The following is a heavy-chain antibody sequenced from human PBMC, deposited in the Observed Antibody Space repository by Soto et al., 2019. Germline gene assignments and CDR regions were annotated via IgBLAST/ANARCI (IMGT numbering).Heavy chain of an antibody. Sequence: QVQLVESGGGVVQPGRSLRISCAASGFTFTSYDIYWVRQAPGKGLEWVAVTSYDGRSSYYTDSVKGRFTISRDNSKNSLYLQMNSLRAEDTAMYYCAILFGLVIVDWGQGTLVTVSS. J-gene: IGHJ4*02. CDR1: GFTFTSYD. D-gene: IGHD3-3*01. V-gene: IGHV3-30*03. CDR3: AILFGLVIVD. CDR2: TSYDGRSS.